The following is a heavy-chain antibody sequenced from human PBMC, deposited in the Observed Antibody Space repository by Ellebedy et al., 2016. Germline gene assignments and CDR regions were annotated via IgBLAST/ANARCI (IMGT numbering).Heavy chain of an antibody. Sequence: GGSLRLSCAVYNGSLSSYYWSWIRQAPGKGLEWVANINHVGDEKHYVDSVRGRFTISRDNAKNSLFLQVNSLRVDDTAVYYCARSESNGSGDYWGPGTLVTVSS. V-gene: IGHV3-7*03. J-gene: IGHJ4*02. CDR2: INHVGDEK. D-gene: IGHD5-24*01. CDR1: NGSLSSYY. CDR3: ARSESNGSGDY.